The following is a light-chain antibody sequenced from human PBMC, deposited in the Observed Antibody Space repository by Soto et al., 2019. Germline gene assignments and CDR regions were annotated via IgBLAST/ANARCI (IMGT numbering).Light chain of an antibody. V-gene: IGKV1-27*01. CDR2: AAS. CDR3: QNCNGVPWT. Sequence: DIQMTQSPSSLSASVGDRVTITCRASQGISTYLVWYQQKPGTVPKLLIFAASTLQSGVPSRFSGSGSGTDFTLTISSLQPEDVATDYCQNCNGVPWTFGQGPKVEIQ. CDR1: QGISTY. J-gene: IGKJ1*01.